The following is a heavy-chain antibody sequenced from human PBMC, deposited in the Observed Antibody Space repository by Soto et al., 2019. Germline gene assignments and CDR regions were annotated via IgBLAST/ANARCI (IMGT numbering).Heavy chain of an antibody. CDR1: GGSISSSNW. Sequence: QVQLQESGPGLVKPSGTLSLTCAVSGGSISSSNWWSWVRQPPGKGLEWIGEIYHSGSTNYNPSLKSRVTISVAKSKNQVSLKLSSVTAADTAVYYCARDQLWFGDFNTWGMDVWGQGTTVTVSS. CDR2: IYHSGST. V-gene: IGHV4-4*02. D-gene: IGHD3-10*01. J-gene: IGHJ6*02. CDR3: ARDQLWFGDFNTWGMDV.